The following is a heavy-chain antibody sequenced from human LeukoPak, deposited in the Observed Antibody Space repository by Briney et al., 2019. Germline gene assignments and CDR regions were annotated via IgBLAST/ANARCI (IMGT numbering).Heavy chain of an antibody. V-gene: IGHV4-38-2*01. D-gene: IGHD4-17*01. CDR3: ARVGGMTTETPFDY. CDR1: GFMFSQYW. J-gene: IGHJ4*02. Sequence: GSLGLSCAASGFMFSQYWMTWVRQPPGKGLEWIGSIYHSGSTYYNPSLKSRVTISVDTSKNQFSLKLSSVTAADTAVYYCARVGGMTTETPFDYWGQGTLVTVSS. CDR2: IYHSGST.